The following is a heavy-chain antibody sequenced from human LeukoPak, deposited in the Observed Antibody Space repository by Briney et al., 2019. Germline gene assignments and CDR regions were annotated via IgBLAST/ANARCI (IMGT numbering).Heavy chain of an antibody. Sequence: SQTLALTCTVSGGSISSGDYYWSWIRQPPGKGLEWIGYIYYSGSTYYNPSLKSRVTISVDTSKTQFSLKLRSVTPAATAVYYCARVPPTTHFDYWGQGTLVTVSS. CDR3: ARVPPTTHFDY. V-gene: IGHV4-30-4*01. J-gene: IGHJ4*02. D-gene: IGHD1-26*01. CDR2: IYYSGST. CDR1: GGSISSGDYY.